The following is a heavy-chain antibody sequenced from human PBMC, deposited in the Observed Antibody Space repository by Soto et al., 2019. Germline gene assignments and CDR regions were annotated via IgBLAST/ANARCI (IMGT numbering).Heavy chain of an antibody. D-gene: IGHD3-3*01. CDR2: INHTGGT. CDR3: ATRITVFGLLIPPFDP. Sequence: SETLSLTCAVYGGSVNGYYWNWIRQPPGKGLEWIGEINHTGGTHYHPSLKSRVTMSVDTSKNQFSLRMSSVTAADTAIYYCATRITVFGLLIPPFDPWGQGTQVTVS. V-gene: IGHV4-34*01. J-gene: IGHJ5*02. CDR1: GGSVNGYY.